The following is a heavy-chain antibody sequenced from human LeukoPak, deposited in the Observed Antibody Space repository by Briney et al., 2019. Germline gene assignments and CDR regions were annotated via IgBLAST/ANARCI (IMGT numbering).Heavy chain of an antibody. CDR1: GFTFSTYG. CDR3: ARDRRDILTGYYNARWQYFQH. Sequence: GGSLRLSCAASGFTFSTYGMHWVRQAPGKRLEWVAFIQYDGSEKYYADSVKGRFTISRDNAKNSLYLQMNSLRAEDTAVYYCARDRRDILTGYYNARWQYFQHWGQGTLVTVSS. J-gene: IGHJ1*01. D-gene: IGHD3-9*01. CDR2: IQYDGSEK. V-gene: IGHV3-30*02.